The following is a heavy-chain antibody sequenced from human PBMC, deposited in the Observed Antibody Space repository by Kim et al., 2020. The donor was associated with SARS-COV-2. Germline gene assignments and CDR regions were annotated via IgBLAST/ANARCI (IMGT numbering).Heavy chain of an antibody. CDR3: ARGRITIFGVVTEFDY. V-gene: IGHV4-31*02. Sequence: SLKSRDTISVDTSKSQFSLKLSSVTAADTAVYYCARGRITIFGVVTEFDYWGQGTLVTVSS. J-gene: IGHJ4*02. D-gene: IGHD3-3*01.